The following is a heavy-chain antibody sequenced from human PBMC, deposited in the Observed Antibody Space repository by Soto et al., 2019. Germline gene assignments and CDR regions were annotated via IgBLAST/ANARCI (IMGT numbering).Heavy chain of an antibody. V-gene: IGHV3-15*07. J-gene: IGHJ4*02. Sequence: EVQLVESGGGLVKPGGSLTLSCAASGFTFTDAWMNCFRQAPGKWLEWVARVKRKTDRGATDYAASVKGRFTISRDDSKHTVFLQMDSLKTEDTAVYYCTSDLPSSSAWANDCWGQGTLVTVSS. CDR3: TSDLPSSSAWANDC. CDR2: VKRKTDRGAT. D-gene: IGHD6-19*01. CDR1: GFTFTDAW.